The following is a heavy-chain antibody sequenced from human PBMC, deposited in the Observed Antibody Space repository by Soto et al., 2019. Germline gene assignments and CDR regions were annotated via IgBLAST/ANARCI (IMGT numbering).Heavy chain of an antibody. CDR3: ARGGDWYGP. V-gene: IGHV1-69*02. CDR2: ITPLLGFS. Sequence: QVQLVQSGAEVKKPGSSVKVSCTASGGTFGDMTISWLRQAPGQGLEWMGEITPLLGFSKYTERFQGRLTITADKSTATANMELISLRSEDTAVYYCARGGDWYGPWGQGTLVTVSS. CDR1: GGTFGDMT. J-gene: IGHJ5*02.